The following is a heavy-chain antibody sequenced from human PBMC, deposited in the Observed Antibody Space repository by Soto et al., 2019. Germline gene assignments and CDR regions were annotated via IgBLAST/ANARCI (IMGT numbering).Heavy chain of an antibody. CDR3: ARASTTVTTLDY. V-gene: IGHV4-30-2*01. CDR2: IYHSGST. CDR1: GGSISSGGYS. J-gene: IGHJ4*02. D-gene: IGHD4-17*01. Sequence: QLQLQESGSGLVKPSQTLSLTCAVSGGSISSGGYSWSWIRQPPGKGLEWIGYIYHSGSTYYNPSLQSRVTESVARSKNQFSRKLSSVTAADTAVYYCARASTTVTTLDYWGQGTLVTVSS.